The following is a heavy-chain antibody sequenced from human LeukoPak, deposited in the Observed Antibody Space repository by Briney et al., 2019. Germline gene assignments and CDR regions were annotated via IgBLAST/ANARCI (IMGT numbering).Heavy chain of an antibody. CDR1: GFTFSSYE. Sequence: PGGSLRLSCADSGFTFSSYEMNWVRQAPRKGLEWVSYISSGGSTIYYADSVKGRFTISRDNSKNTLYLQMHSLRAEDTAVYYCAKDLWGQYFDYWGQGTLVTVS. CDR3: AKDLWGQYFDY. D-gene: IGHD3-16*01. CDR2: ISSGGSTI. V-gene: IGHV3-48*03. J-gene: IGHJ4*02.